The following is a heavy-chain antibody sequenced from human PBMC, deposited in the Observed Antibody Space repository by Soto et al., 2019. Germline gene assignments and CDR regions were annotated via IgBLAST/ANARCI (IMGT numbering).Heavy chain of an antibody. CDR2: IYYNGTT. CDR1: GGSFTSDY. CDR3: ARWWFGEFFDY. V-gene: IGHV4-59*08. D-gene: IGHD3-10*01. J-gene: IGHJ4*02. Sequence: SETLSLTCTVSGGSFTSDYWSWIRQPPGKGLQWIGYIYYNGTTNYNPSLKSRLTISQDTAKGQISLKLSSVTAADTAVYYCARWWFGEFFDYWGQGTLVTVSS.